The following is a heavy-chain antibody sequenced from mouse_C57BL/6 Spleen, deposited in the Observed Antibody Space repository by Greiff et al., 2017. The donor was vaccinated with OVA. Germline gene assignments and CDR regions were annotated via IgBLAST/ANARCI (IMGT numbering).Heavy chain of an antibody. Sequence: EVQLQESGPELVKPGASVKMSCKASGYTFTDYNMHWVKQSHGKSLEWIGYINPNNGGTSYNQKFKGKATLTVNKSSSTAYMELRSLTSEDSAVYYCARTGDYGSSWFAYWGQGTLVTVSA. J-gene: IGHJ3*01. CDR1: GYTFTDYN. CDR2: INPNNGGT. V-gene: IGHV1-22*01. CDR3: ARTGDYGSSWFAY. D-gene: IGHD1-1*01.